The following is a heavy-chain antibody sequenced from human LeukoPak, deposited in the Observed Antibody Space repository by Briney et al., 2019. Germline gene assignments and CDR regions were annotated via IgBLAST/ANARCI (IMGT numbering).Heavy chain of an antibody. Sequence: ASVKVSCKASGYTFTSYYMHWVRQAPGQGLEWMGWISAYNGNTNYAQKLQGRVTMTTDTSTSTAYMELRSLRSDDTAVYYCARDGVGSPPLDYWGQGTLVTVSS. J-gene: IGHJ4*02. CDR1: GYTFTSYY. D-gene: IGHD1-26*01. V-gene: IGHV1-18*04. CDR3: ARDGVGSPPLDY. CDR2: ISAYNGNT.